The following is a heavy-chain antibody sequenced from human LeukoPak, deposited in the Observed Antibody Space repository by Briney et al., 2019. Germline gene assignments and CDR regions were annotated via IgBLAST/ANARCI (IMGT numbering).Heavy chain of an antibody. D-gene: IGHD3-10*01. V-gene: IGHV1-8*01. J-gene: IGHJ4*02. CDR1: GYTFSSYG. CDR3: ARDRYHYYGSGSYLFDY. Sequence: AAVKVSCKASGYTFSSYGINWVRQATGQGLEWMGWMNPNSGNTGYAQKFQGRVTLTRNTSINTAYMELSSLRSEDTAVYYCARDRYHYYGSGSYLFDYWGQGTLVTVSS. CDR2: MNPNSGNT.